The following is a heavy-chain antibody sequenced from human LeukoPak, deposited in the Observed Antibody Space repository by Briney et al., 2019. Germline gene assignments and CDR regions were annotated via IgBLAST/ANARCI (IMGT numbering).Heavy chain of an antibody. D-gene: IGHD3-10*01. J-gene: IGHJ4*02. CDR3: ARTHYNASGSDFSAPFDY. Sequence: ASLRVSSTTSVGTFTKDVISWGPHGPGQGLGWVGGILPISGIADFAQRFQGRVTIIADESTTTAYMELSSLRSEDTAVYYCARTHYNASGSDFSAPFDYWGQGTLVTVSS. CDR2: ILPISGIA. CDR1: VGTFTKDV. V-gene: IGHV1-69*13.